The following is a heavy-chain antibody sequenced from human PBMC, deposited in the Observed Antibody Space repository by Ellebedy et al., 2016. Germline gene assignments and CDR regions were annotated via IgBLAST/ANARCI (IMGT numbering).Heavy chain of an antibody. CDR1: GFTFNSYA. D-gene: IGHD5-18*01. Sequence: GESLKISCAASGFTFNSYAMSWVRQAPGKGLEWVSGITGSADSTYYAGSVKGRFTISRDNSKNTLYLQMNSLRAEDTAVYFCAKHPGYSYGSNDYWGQGTLVTVSS. V-gene: IGHV3-23*01. CDR2: ITGSADST. J-gene: IGHJ4*02. CDR3: AKHPGYSYGSNDY.